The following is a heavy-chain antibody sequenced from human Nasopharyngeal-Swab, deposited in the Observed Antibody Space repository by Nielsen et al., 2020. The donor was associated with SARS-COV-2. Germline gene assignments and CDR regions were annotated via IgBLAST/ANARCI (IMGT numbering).Heavy chain of an antibody. D-gene: IGHD1-26*01. V-gene: IGHV3-7*03. CDR3: ARDQGSYFRLYFDY. Sequence: WIRQPPGKGLEWVANIKQDGSGKYYVDSVKGRFTISRDNAKNSLYLQMNSLRAEDTAVYYCARDQGSYFRLYFDYWGQGTLVTVSS. CDR2: IKQDGSGK. J-gene: IGHJ4*02.